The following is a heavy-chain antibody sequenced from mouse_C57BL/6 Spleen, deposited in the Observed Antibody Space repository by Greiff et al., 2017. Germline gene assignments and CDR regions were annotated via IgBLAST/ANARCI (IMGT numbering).Heavy chain of an antibody. J-gene: IGHJ3*01. V-gene: IGHV1-52*01. CDR2: IDPSDSET. Sequence: VQLQQPGAELVRPGSSVKLSCKASGYTFTSYWMHWVKQRPIQGLEWIGNIDPSDSETHYNQKFKDKATLTVDKSSSTAYMQLSSLTSEDSAVYYCARGGGDGSSWFAYWGQGTLVTVSA. D-gene: IGHD2-3*01. CDR1: GYTFTSYW. CDR3: ARGGGDGSSWFAY.